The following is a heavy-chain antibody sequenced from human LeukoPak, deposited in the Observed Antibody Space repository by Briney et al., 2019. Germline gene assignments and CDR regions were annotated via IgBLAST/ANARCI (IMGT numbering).Heavy chain of an antibody. J-gene: IGHJ3*02. V-gene: IGHV1-18*03. Sequence: ASVKVSCKASGYTFTSYGISWVRQAPGQGLEWMGWISAYNGNTNYAQKLQGRVTMTTDTSTSTAYMELRSLRSDDMAVYYCARWSYYYGSGSRFRAFDIWGQGTMVTVSS. CDR3: ARWSYYYGSGSRFRAFDI. D-gene: IGHD3-10*01. CDR2: ISAYNGNT. CDR1: GYTFTSYG.